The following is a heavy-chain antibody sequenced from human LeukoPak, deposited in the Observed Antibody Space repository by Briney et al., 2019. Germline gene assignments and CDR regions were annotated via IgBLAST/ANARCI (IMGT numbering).Heavy chain of an antibody. D-gene: IGHD3-16*02. CDR1: GFTFSSYW. CDR3: ARDAADYDCVWGSYRSSPPDY. CDR2: INSDGSST. Sequence: GGSLRLSCAASGFTFSSYWMHWVRQAPGKGLVWVSRINSDGSSTSYADSVKGRFTISRDNAKNTLYLQMNSLRAEDTAVYYCARDAADYDCVWGSYRSSPPDYWGQGTLVTVSS. J-gene: IGHJ4*02. V-gene: IGHV3-74*01.